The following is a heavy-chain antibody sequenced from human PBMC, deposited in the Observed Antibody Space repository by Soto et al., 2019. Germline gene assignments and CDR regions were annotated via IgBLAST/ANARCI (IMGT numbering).Heavy chain of an antibody. CDR2: IYPGDSDT. V-gene: IGHV5-51*01. Sequence: GESLKISCKGSGYSFTSYWIGWVRQMPGKGLEWMGIIYPGDSDTRYSPSFQGQVTISADKSISTAYLQWSSLKASDTAMYYCATSPHAEYYYYHTDVRGKGTTATV. CDR3: ATSPHAEYYYYHTDV. CDR1: GYSFTSYW. J-gene: IGHJ6*03.